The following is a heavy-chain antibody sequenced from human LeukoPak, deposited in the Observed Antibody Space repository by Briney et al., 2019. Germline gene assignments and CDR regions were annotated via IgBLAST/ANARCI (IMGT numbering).Heavy chain of an antibody. CDR1: GYTFTTYD. V-gene: IGHV1-8*01. D-gene: IGHD6-13*01. CDR2: MTPNSGNT. J-gene: IGHJ5*02. Sequence: ASVKVSCKASGYTFTTYDIDWVRQAPGQGLEWMGWMTPNSGNTGYAQKFQGGVTMTRNTSISTAYMELSSLRSDDTAVYYCARGGLRAGTGGFDPWGQGTLVTVSS. CDR3: ARGGLRAGTGGFDP.